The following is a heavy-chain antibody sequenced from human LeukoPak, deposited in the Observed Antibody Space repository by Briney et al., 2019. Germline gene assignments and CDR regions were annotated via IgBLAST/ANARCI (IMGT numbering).Heavy chain of an antibody. V-gene: IGHV1-69*05. CDR2: IIPIFGTA. Sequence: SVKVSCKASGGTFSSYAISWVRQAPGQALEWMGGIIPIFGTANYAQKFQGRLTITRDESKSRAYMEQSSLRSEDTAVYYCARDPLPYYDSSGYRSYYYYMDVWGKGTTVTVSS. J-gene: IGHJ6*03. D-gene: IGHD3-22*01. CDR1: GGTFSSYA. CDR3: ARDPLPYYDSSGYRSYYYYMDV.